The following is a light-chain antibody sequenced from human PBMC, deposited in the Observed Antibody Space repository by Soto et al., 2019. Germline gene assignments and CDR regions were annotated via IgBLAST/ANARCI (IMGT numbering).Light chain of an antibody. CDR3: QTWGTGIRV. V-gene: IGLV4-69*01. J-gene: IGLJ3*02. CDR2: LNSDGSH. Sequence: QLVLTQSPSASASLGASVKLTCTLSSGHSSYAIAWHQQQPEKGPRYLIKLNSDGSHSKGDGIPDRFSGSSSGAERYLTISSLQSEDEADYYCQTWGTGIRVFGGGTKVTVI. CDR1: SGHSSYA.